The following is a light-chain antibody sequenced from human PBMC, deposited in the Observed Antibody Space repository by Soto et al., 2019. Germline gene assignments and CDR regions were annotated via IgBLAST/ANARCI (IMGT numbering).Light chain of an antibody. Sequence: EIVLTQSPGTLSLSPWERATLSCRASQSVSSSYLAWYQQKPGQAPRLLIYGASSRATGIPDRFSGSGSGTDFTLTISRLEPEDFAVYYGQQYGSSLITFGQGTRLEI. J-gene: IGKJ5*01. CDR1: QSVSSSY. CDR3: QQYGSSLIT. CDR2: GAS. V-gene: IGKV3-20*01.